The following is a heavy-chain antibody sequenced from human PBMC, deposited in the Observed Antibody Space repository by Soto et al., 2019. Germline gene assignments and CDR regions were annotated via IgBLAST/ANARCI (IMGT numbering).Heavy chain of an antibody. Sequence: QVQLVQSGAEVKKPGASVKVYCTASGYTFTSYGISWVRQAPGQGLEWMGWINAYDGNTNYAQKLQGRVTMTTDTSTSKAYMELRSLTTDDTSVYYWARRGLRMATLSGRYWCQVTLVTASS. CDR1: GYTFTSYG. V-gene: IGHV1-18*04. D-gene: IGHD5-12*01. J-gene: IGHJ4*02. CDR2: INAYDGNT. CDR3: ARRGLRMATLSGRY.